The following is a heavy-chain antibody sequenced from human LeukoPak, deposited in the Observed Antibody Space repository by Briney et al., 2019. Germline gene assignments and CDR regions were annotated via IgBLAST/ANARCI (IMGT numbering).Heavy chain of an antibody. CDR3: AREGDGYSEGWFDP. CDR2: ISSSGSTI. CDR1: GFTFSSYE. V-gene: IGHV3-48*03. D-gene: IGHD5-24*01. Sequence: GGSLRLSCAASGFTFSSYEMNWVRQAPGKGPEWVSYISSSGSTIYYADSVKGRFTISRDNAKNSLYLQMNSLRAEDTAAYYCAREGDGYSEGWFDPWGQGTLVTVSS. J-gene: IGHJ5*02.